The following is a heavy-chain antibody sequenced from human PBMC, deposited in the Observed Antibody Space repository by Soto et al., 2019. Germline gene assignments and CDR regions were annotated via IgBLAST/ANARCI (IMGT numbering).Heavy chain of an antibody. J-gene: IGHJ6*02. V-gene: IGHV1-69*13. Sequence: WASVKVSCKASGCTFSSYAISWVRQAPGQGLEWMGGIIPIFGTANYAQKFQGRVTITADESTSTAYMELSSLRSEDTAVYYCARALGYCSSTSCYFDYYYGMDVWGQGTTVTVSS. CDR3: ARALGYCSSTSCYFDYYYGMDV. CDR1: GCTFSSYA. D-gene: IGHD2-2*01. CDR2: IIPIFGTA.